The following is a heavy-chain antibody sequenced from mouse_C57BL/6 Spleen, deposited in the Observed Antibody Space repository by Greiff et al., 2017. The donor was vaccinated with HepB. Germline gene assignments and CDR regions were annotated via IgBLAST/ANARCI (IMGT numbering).Heavy chain of an antibody. J-gene: IGHJ4*01. CDR2: IDPETGGT. CDR1: GYTFTDYE. CDR3: TRMEKRGGAMDY. V-gene: IGHV1-15*01. Sequence: QVQLQQSGAELVRPGASVTLSCKASGYTFTDYEMHWVKQTPVHGLEWIGAIDPETGGTAYNQKFKGKAILTADKSSSTAYMELRSLTSEDSAVYYCTRMEKRGGAMDYWGQGTSVTVSS.